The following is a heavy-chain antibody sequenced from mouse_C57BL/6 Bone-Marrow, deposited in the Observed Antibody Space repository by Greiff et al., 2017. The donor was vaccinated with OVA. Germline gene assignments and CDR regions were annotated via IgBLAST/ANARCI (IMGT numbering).Heavy chain of an antibody. CDR3: TIYYYGSSNY. J-gene: IGHJ2*01. Sequence: EVQLQQSGAELVRPGASVKLSCTASGFNIKDYYMHWVKQRPEQGLEWIGRIDPEDGDTEYAPKFQGKATMTADPSSNTAYLQLSSLTSEDTAVYYCTIYYYGSSNYWGQGTTLTVSS. CDR2: IDPEDGDT. D-gene: IGHD1-1*01. CDR1: GFNIKDYY. V-gene: IGHV14-1*01.